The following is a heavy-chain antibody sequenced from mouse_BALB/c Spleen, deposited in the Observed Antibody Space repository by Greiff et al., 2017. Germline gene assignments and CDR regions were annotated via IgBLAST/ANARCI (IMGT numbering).Heavy chain of an antibody. CDR3: ARGGNTTGY. V-gene: IGHV5-6-5*01. CDR1: GFTFSSYA. J-gene: IGHJ2*01. Sequence: EVQVVESGGGLVKPGGSLKLSCAASGFTFSSYAMSWVRQTPEKRLEWVASISSGGSTYYPDSVKGRFTISRDNARNILYLQMSSLRSEDTAMYYCARGGNTTGYWGQGTTLTVSS. CDR2: ISSGGST. D-gene: IGHD2-14*01.